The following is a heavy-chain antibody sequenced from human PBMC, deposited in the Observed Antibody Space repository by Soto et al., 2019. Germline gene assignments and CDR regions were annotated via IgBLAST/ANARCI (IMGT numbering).Heavy chain of an antibody. Sequence: GGSLSLSCAASGFTFSNAWMNWVRQAPGKGLEWVGRIKSKTNGGATDYAAPVKGRFTISRDDSKNTLYLQMNSLKTEDTAVYYCTTDSYYDIYDAFDIWGQGTMVTVSS. V-gene: IGHV3-15*07. J-gene: IGHJ3*02. CDR2: IKSKTNGGAT. CDR1: GFTFSNAW. D-gene: IGHD3-22*01. CDR3: TTDSYYDIYDAFDI.